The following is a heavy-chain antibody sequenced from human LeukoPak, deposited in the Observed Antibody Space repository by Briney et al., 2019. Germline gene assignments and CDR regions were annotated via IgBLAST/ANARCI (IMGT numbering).Heavy chain of an antibody. CDR1: GYTFTSYG. Sequence: ASVKVPCKASGYTFTSYGISWVRQAPGQGLEWMGWISAYNGNTNFAQKLQGRVTMTTDTSTSTAYMELRSLRSDDTAVYYCARDNRLLWFGELRHFDYWGQGTLVTVSS. D-gene: IGHD3-10*01. J-gene: IGHJ4*02. V-gene: IGHV1-18*01. CDR3: ARDNRLLWFGELRHFDY. CDR2: ISAYNGNT.